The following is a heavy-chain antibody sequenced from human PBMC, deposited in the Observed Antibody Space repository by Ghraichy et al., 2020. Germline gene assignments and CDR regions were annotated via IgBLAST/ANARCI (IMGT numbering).Heavy chain of an antibody. J-gene: IGHJ4*02. CDR3: ARGQTKGFDY. Sequence: SETLSLTCTVSGGSISSDDYYWSWIRQPPGKGLEWIGYIYYSGSTYYNPSLKSRVTISVDTSKTQFSLKLSSVTAADTAVYYCARGQTKGFDYWGQGTLVTVSS. CDR1: GGSISSDDYY. V-gene: IGHV4-30-4*01. CDR2: IYYSGST. D-gene: IGHD2-8*01.